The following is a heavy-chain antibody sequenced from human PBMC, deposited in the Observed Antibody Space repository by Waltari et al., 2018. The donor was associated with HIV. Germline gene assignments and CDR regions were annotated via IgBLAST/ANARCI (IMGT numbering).Heavy chain of an antibody. D-gene: IGHD4-17*01. CDR2: IYWNDVK. CDR1: GFSLSTSGVG. CDR3: AHSRGYGDRTINLDY. Sequence: QITLKESGPTLVKPTQTLTLTCTFSGFSLSTSGVGVGWIRQPPGKALEWLALIYWNDVKRYSPALKSSLSITKDTSKNQVVLTMTNMDPVDTATYYCAHSRGYGDRTINLDYWGQGTLVTVSS. V-gene: IGHV2-5*01. J-gene: IGHJ4*02.